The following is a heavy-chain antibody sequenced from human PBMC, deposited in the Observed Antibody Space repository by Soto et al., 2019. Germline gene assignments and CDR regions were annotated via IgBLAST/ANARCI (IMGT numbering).Heavy chain of an antibody. J-gene: IGHJ4*02. Sequence: ASVKVSCKVSGYSLSELSMHWVRQAPGKGLEWMGGFDPEDSERIYAQKFQGRVTMTEDKSTDTAYLEVSSLRSEDTAVYYCTTDVDRDRYNYYYFAYWGQGNPVTVSS. CDR1: GYSLSELS. CDR2: FDPEDSER. CDR3: TTDVDRDRYNYYYFAY. D-gene: IGHD5-12*01. V-gene: IGHV1-24*01.